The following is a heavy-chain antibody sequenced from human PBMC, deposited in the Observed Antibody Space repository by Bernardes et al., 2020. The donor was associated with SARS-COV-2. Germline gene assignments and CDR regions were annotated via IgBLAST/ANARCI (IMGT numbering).Heavy chain of an antibody. CDR2: ILPTSGAT. D-gene: IGHD3-22*01. J-gene: IGHJ4*02. V-gene: IGHV1-2*02. CDR1: GCTFTDYY. Sequence: ASVKVSCKASGCTFTDYYIHWVRQAPGQGPEWMGWILPTSGATKYAQKFQGRITMTRDTSISTAYMGLSSLRSDDTADYYCASVTYSSGTDFDHWGQGTRVTGSS. CDR3: ASVTYSSGTDFDH.